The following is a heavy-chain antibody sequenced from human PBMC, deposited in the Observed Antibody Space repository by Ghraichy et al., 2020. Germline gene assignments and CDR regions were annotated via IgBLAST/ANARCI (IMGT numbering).Heavy chain of an antibody. Sequence: GGSLRLSCAASGFTFSSYWMHWVRQAPGKGLVWVSRIIGDGSYVNYASSVKGRFTISRDNAKNTLYLQMNSLRAEDTAVYYCTRDLGWELISGGHGTLVTVSS. V-gene: IGHV3-74*01. CDR3: TRDLGWELIS. CDR1: GFTFSSYW. J-gene: IGHJ4*01. CDR2: IIGDGSYV. D-gene: IGHD3-10*01.